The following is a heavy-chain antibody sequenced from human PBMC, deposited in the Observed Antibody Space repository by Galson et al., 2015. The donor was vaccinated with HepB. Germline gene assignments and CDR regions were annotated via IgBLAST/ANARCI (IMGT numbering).Heavy chain of an antibody. V-gene: IGHV4-34*01. D-gene: IGHD5-12*01. J-gene: IGHJ4*02. CDR3: ARGKWLRLIDY. CDR2: INHSGST. CDR1: GGSFSGYY. Sequence: ETLSLTCAVYGGSFSGYYWSWIRQPPGKGLEWIGEINHSGSTNYNPSLKSRVTISVDTSKNQFSLKLSSVTAADTAVYYCARGKWLRLIDYWGQGTLVTVSS.